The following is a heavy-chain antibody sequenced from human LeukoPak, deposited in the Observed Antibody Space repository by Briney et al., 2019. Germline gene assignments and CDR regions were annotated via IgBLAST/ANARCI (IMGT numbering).Heavy chain of an antibody. D-gene: IGHD3-22*01. CDR2: ISPSGGSS. Sequence: ASVKVSCKASGYTFSSSYVHWVRQAPGQGLEWMGIISPSGGSSNYAEKFQDRVIMTRDTSTSTVYMELRSLTSEDTAVYYCASDDYDNSAYSYWGQGTLVTVSS. CDR1: GYTFSSSY. CDR3: ASDDYDNSAYSY. V-gene: IGHV1-46*01. J-gene: IGHJ4*02.